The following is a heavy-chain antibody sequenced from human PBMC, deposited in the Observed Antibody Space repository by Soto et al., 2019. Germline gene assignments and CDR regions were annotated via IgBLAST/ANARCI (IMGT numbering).Heavy chain of an antibody. CDR1: GFTFSNAW. V-gene: IGHV3-15*07. CDR2: IKSKTDGGTT. J-gene: IGHJ6*02. CDR3: TTDLPLLWFGELLPSPPPHYYYYGMDV. D-gene: IGHD3-10*01. Sequence: EVQLVESGGGLVKPGGSLRLSCAASGFTFSNAWMNWVRQAPGKGLEWVGRIKSKTDGGTTDYAAPVKGRFTISRDDSKNTLYLQMNSLKTEDTAVYYCTTDLPLLWFGELLPSPPPHYYYYGMDVWGQGTTVTVSS.